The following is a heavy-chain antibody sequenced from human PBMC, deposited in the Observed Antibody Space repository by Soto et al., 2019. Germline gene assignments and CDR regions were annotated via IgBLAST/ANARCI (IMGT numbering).Heavy chain of an antibody. D-gene: IGHD4-17*01. J-gene: IGHJ3*02. CDR2: INSDGSST. Sequence: GGSLRLSCAASGFTFSSYWMHWVRQAPGKGLVWVSRINSDGSSTSYADSVKGRFTIPRDNAKNTLYLQMNSLRAEDTAVYYCARVTDYGDDAFDIWGQGTMVTVSS. CDR1: GFTFSSYW. V-gene: IGHV3-74*01. CDR3: ARVTDYGDDAFDI.